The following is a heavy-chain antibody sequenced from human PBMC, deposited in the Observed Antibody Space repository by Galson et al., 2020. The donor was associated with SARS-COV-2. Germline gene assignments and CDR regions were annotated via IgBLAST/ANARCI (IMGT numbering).Heavy chain of an antibody. Sequence: TGGSLRLSCAASGFTFSSYGMHWVRQAPGKGLEWVAVISYDGSNKYYADSVKGRFTISRDNSKNTLYLQMNSLRAEDTAVYYCAKVGDYDILTGFPRYYYGMDVWGQGTTVTVSS. CDR1: GFTFSSYG. J-gene: IGHJ6*02. CDR3: AKVGDYDILTGFPRYYYGMDV. V-gene: IGHV3-30*18. CDR2: ISYDGSNK. D-gene: IGHD3-9*01.